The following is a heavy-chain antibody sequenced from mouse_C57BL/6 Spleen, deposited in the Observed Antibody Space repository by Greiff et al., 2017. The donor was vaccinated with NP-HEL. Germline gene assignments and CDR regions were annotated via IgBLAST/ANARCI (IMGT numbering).Heavy chain of an antibody. CDR1: GYTFTSYW. CDR2: IDPSDSYT. CDR3: ARQGAYCAMDY. J-gene: IGHJ4*01. Sequence: VQLQQPGAELVMPGASVKLSCKASGYTFTSYWMHWVKQRPGQGLEWIGEIDPSDSYTNYNQKFKGKSTLTVDKSSSTAYMQLSSLTSEDSAVYYCARQGAYCAMDYWGQGTSVTVSS. V-gene: IGHV1-69*01.